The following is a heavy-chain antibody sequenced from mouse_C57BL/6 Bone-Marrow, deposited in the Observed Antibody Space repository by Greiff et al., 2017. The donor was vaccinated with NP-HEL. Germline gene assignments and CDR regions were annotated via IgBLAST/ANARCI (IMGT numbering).Heavy chain of an antibody. J-gene: IGHJ3*01. CDR2: ISDGGSYT. CDR1: GFTFSSYA. D-gene: IGHD1-1*01. CDR3: ARWGTTVDWFAY. V-gene: IGHV5-4*03. Sequence: EVKVVESGGGLVKPGGSLKLSCAASGFTFSSYAMSWVRQTPEKRLEWVATISDGGSYTYYPDNVKGRFTISRDNAKNNLYLQMSHLKSEDTAMYYCARWGTTVDWFAYWGQGTLVTVSA.